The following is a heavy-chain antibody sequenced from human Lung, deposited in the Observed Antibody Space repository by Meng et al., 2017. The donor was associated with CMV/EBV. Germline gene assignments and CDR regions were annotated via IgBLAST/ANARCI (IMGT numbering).Heavy chain of an antibody. V-gene: IGHV3-30*04. Sequence: SLKISCEASGFTFSSYAMHWVRQAPGKGLEWVAVLSYDGSNKFYADSVKGRFTISRDNSKNTLFLQMNRLRAEDTAVYYCARGYQLFNYFDYWGQGRLVTVSS. CDR3: ARGYQLFNYFDY. CDR2: LSYDGSNK. J-gene: IGHJ4*02. CDR1: GFTFSSYA. D-gene: IGHD1-1*01.